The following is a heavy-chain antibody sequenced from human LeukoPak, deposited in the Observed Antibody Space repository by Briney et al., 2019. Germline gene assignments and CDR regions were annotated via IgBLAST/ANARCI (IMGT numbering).Heavy chain of an antibody. Sequence: ASVKVSCKASGYTFTSYDINWVRQATGQGLEWMGWMNPNSGNTGYAQKFQGRVTMTRNTSISTAYMELSSLRSEDTAVHYCARSSEDYDFWSANWFDPWGQGTLVTVSS. J-gene: IGHJ5*02. V-gene: IGHV1-8*01. CDR1: GYTFTSYD. CDR3: ARSSEDYDFWSANWFDP. D-gene: IGHD3-3*01. CDR2: MNPNSGNT.